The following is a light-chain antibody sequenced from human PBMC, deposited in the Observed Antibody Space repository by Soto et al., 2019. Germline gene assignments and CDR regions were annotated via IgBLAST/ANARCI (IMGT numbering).Light chain of an antibody. CDR1: SGHNTYA. CDR3: QTWATGVRV. Sequence: QSVLTQSPSASASLGASVKLTCTLSSGHNTYAIAWHQQQPEKGPRFLMTLSSDGSHTKGDGIPDRFSGSSSGAERYLFISSLQSEDEADYYCQTWATGVRVFGGGTKLTVL. CDR2: LSSDGSH. J-gene: IGLJ2*01. V-gene: IGLV4-69*01.